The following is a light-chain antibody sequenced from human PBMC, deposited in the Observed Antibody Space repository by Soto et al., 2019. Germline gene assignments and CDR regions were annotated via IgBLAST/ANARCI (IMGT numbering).Light chain of an antibody. CDR2: EVN. Sequence: QSALTQPPSASGSPGQSVAISCTGTSSDVGGYNYVSWYQQHPGKAPKLMIYEVNKRPSGVPDRFSGSKSGNTASLTVSGLQAEDEADYYCSSYVSSNSLVIFGGGTKLTVL. J-gene: IGLJ2*01. CDR3: SSYVSSNSLVI. CDR1: SSDVGGYNY. V-gene: IGLV2-8*01.